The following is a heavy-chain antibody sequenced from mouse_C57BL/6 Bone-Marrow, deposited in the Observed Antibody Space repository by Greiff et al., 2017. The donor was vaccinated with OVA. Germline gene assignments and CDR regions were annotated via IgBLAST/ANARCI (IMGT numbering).Heavy chain of an antibody. D-gene: IGHD1-1*01. Sequence: QVQLQQPGAELVKPGASVKLSCKASGYTFTSYWMHWVKQRPGQGLEWIGMIHPNSGSTNYNEKFKSKATLTVDKSSSTAYMQLSSLTSEDAAGYYCARSVDYYGSSWFAYWGQGTLVTVSA. CDR1: GYTFTSYW. J-gene: IGHJ3*01. V-gene: IGHV1-64*01. CDR3: ARSVDYYGSSWFAY. CDR2: IHPNSGST.